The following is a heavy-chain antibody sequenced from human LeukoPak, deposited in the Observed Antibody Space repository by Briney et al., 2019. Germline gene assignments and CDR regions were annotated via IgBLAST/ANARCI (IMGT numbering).Heavy chain of an antibody. CDR3: ARERGEEYSSGWYKTNFFDT. CDR1: DYYISSGHY. CDR2: IHHAGST. D-gene: IGHD6-19*01. V-gene: IGHV4-38-2*02. Sequence: SETLSLTCTVSDYYISSGHYWGWIRQPPGKGLEWIANIHHAGSTYYNPSLKSRVTISADMSKNQISLKLSSVTAADTALYYCARERGEEYSSGWYKTNFFDTWGQGTRVTVSS. J-gene: IGHJ4*02.